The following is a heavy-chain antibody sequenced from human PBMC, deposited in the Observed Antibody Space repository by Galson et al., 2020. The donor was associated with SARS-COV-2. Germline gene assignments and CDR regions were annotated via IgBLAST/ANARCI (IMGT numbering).Heavy chain of an antibody. D-gene: IGHD5-12*01. CDR3: ASSFFEWLRFDY. CDR1: GFTFSSYA. J-gene: IGHJ4*02. CDR2: ISSDGSNK. Sequence: GGSLRLSCAASGFTFSSYAMHWVRQAPGKGLEWVAVISSDGSNKYYADSVKGRFTISRDNSKNTLYLQMNSLRAEDTAVYYCASSFFEWLRFDYWGQGTLVTVSS. V-gene: IGHV3-30*04.